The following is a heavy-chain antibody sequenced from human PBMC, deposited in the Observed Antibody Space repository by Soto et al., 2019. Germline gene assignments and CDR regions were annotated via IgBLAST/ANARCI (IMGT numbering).Heavy chain of an antibody. Sequence: GASVKVSCKASGGTFSSYAISWVRQAPGQGLEWMGGIIPIFGTANYALKFQGRVTITADESTSTAYMELSSLRSEDTAVYYCARGQWERYQSYYYYYGMDVWGQGTTVTVSS. V-gene: IGHV1-69*13. CDR3: ARGQWERYQSYYYYYGMDV. D-gene: IGHD1-1*01. CDR1: GGTFSSYA. J-gene: IGHJ6*02. CDR2: IIPIFGTA.